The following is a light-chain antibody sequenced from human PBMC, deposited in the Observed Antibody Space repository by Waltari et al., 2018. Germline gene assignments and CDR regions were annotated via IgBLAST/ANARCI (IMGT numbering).Light chain of an antibody. J-gene: IGLJ1*01. CDR3: QSFDNSLSGPYV. V-gene: IGLV1-40*01. CDR2: GAN. Sequence: QSVLTQPPSVSGAPGQRVIISCTGSSSNIGAAFDVQWSQQLPGPAPKLLIYGANNRPSGVPDRFSASQSGTSASLAITGLQAEDEADYYCQSFDNSLSGPYVFGTGTRVTVL. CDR1: SSNIGAAFD.